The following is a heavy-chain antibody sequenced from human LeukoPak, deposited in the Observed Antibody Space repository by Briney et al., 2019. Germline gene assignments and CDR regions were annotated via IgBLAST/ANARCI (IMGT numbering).Heavy chain of an antibody. CDR1: GGSISSGGYY. V-gene: IGHV4-31*03. CDR3: ARGLLGPTNYYFDY. D-gene: IGHD1-7*01. J-gene: IGHJ4*02. CDR2: INHSGST. Sequence: SETLSLTCTDSGGSISSGGYYWSWIRQHPGKGLEWIGEINHSGSTDYSPSLKSRVTISEDTSKNQFSLKLSSVTAADTAVYYCARGLLGPTNYYFDYWGQGTLVTVSS.